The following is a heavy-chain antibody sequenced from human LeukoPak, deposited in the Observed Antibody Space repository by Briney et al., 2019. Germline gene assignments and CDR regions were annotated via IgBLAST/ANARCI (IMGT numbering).Heavy chain of an antibody. J-gene: IGHJ6*02. Sequence: VSVKVSCKASGGTFSSYAISWVRQATGQGLEWMGWMNPNSGNTGYAQKFQGRVTMTRNTSISTAYMELSSLRSEDTAVYYCARWRYYYGMDVWGQGTTVTVSS. CDR1: GGTFSSYA. CDR3: ARWRYYYGMDV. V-gene: IGHV1-8*02. CDR2: MNPNSGNT.